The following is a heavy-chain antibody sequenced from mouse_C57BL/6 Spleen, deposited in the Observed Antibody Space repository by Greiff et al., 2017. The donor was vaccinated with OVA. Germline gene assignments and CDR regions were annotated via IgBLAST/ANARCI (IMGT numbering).Heavy chain of an antibody. Sequence: QVQLKESGAELVRPGASVKLSCKASGYTFTDYYINWVKQRPGQGLEWIARIYPGSGNTYYNEKFKGKATLTAEKSSSTAYMQRSSLTSEDSAVYFCARSSWDGYYFDYWGQGTTLTVSS. V-gene: IGHV1-76*01. CDR2: IYPGSGNT. J-gene: IGHJ2*01. CDR3: ARSSWDGYYFDY. D-gene: IGHD4-1*01. CDR1: GYTFTDYY.